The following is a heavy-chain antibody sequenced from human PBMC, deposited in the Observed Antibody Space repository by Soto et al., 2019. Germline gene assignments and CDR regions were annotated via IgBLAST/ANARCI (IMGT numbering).Heavy chain of an antibody. CDR2: ISGSGGST. V-gene: IGHV3-23*01. CDR3: AKGGYCSSTSCFGFDY. D-gene: IGHD2-2*01. Sequence: GGSLRLSCAASGFTFSSYAMSWVRQAPGKGLEWVSAISGSGGSTYYADSVKGRFTIPRANSKKPLYLQMNSLRAEDTAVYYCAKGGYCSSTSCFGFDYWGQGTLVTVSS. J-gene: IGHJ4*02. CDR1: GFTFSSYA.